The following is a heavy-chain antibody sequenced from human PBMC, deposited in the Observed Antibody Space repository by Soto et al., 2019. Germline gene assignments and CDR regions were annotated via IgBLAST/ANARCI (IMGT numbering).Heavy chain of an antibody. D-gene: IGHD3-10*01. CDR1: GFIFKMYW. V-gene: IGHV3-74*01. Sequence: GVSLRLSCAASGFIFKMYWMHWVRQSPGKGLVWISRIYNDGTYSDYADSVRGRYTISRDNVNDTLYLQMNNLRAEDSGLYYCTRGPRPISTGTGAYWGQGTQVTVSS. CDR2: IYNDGTYS. CDR3: TRGPRPISTGTGAY. J-gene: IGHJ4*02.